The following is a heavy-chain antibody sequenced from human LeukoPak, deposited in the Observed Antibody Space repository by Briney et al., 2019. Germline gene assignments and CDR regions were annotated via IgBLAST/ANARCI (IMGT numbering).Heavy chain of an antibody. CDR2: ISRSSIYI. V-gene: IGHV3-21*01. CDR1: GFTFNNYN. Sequence: GGSLRLSCAASGFTFNNYNMNWVRQAPGKGLEWVSSISRSSIYIYYANSVKGRFTISRDNAKKSLYLQMNSLRAEDTAAYYCARGRYDSSGYYPIFDFWGQGTLVTVSS. J-gene: IGHJ4*02. D-gene: IGHD3-22*01. CDR3: ARGRYDSSGYYPIFDF.